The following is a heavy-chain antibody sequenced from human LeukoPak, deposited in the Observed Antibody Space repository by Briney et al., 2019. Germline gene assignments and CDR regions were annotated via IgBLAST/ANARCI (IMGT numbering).Heavy chain of an antibody. CDR2: ISLSGNSI. V-gene: IGHV3-11*04. J-gene: IGHJ4*02. CDR1: GFTVSSNY. D-gene: IGHD3-3*01. Sequence: GGSLRLSCAASGFTVSSNYMSWIRQAPGKGLEWVSSISLSGNSIYYAGSVKGRFTISRDNAKNSLYLQMNSLRAEDTAVYYCARAWYYDFWSGPNKGGFDYWGQGTLVTVSS. CDR3: ARAWYYDFWSGPNKGGFDY.